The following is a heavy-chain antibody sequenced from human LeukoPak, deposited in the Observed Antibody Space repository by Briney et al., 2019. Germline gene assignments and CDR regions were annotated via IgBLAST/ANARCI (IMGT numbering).Heavy chain of an antibody. CDR1: GFSFSGHW. J-gene: IGHJ4*02. V-gene: IGHV3-7*05. CDR3: AYRNNFEY. Sequence: PGGSLRLSCAASGFSFSGHWMNWVRQPPGKGLEWVANIKADGSEKYYVDSVKGRFTISRDDAKRTVELQMDNLRAEDTAIYYCAYRNNFEYWGQGALVTVSS. CDR2: IKADGSEK. D-gene: IGHD1-26*01.